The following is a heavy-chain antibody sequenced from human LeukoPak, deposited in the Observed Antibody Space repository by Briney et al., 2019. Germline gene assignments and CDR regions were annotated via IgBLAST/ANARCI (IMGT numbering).Heavy chain of an antibody. V-gene: IGHV3-53*01. CDR3: ARLYYYDSSGYLHY. Sequence: GGSLRLSCAASGFTVSSNYMSWVRQAPGKGLERVSVIYSGGSTYYADSVKGRFTISRDNSKNTLYLQMNSLRAEDTAVYYCARLYYYDSSGYLHYWGQGTLVTVSS. D-gene: IGHD3-22*01. CDR2: IYSGGST. J-gene: IGHJ4*02. CDR1: GFTVSSNY.